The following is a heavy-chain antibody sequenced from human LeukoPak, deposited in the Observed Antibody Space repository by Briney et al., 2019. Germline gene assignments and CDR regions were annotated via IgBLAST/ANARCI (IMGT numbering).Heavy chain of an antibody. D-gene: IGHD2-2*01. Sequence: GGSLRLSCVASGFTLSSYNMKWVRQAPGKRLEWVSSISWRSSDIEYADSVKGRFTISRDNAKNSLYLQMNNLRVEDAAVYYCARGPTVLVGYCSSSSCQADYWGQGTLVTVSS. CDR3: ARGPTVLVGYCSSSSCQADY. CDR1: GFTLSSYN. V-gene: IGHV3-21*01. J-gene: IGHJ4*02. CDR2: ISWRSSDI.